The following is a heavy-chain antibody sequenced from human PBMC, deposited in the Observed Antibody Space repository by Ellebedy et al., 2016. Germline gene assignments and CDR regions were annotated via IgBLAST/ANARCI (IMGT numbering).Heavy chain of an antibody. J-gene: IGHJ3*02. V-gene: IGHV1-18*01. CDR3: ARDGPTVTTNDGLDI. CDR2: ISAYNGDT. D-gene: IGHD4-17*01. CDR1: GYTFTTYG. Sequence: ASVKVSCKASGYTFTTYGISWVRQAPGQGLQWMGWISAYNGDTKYARNLQDRVTMTTDTSTSTAYMEVRSLRSDDTAVYYCARDGPTVTTNDGLDIWGQGTMVTVSS.